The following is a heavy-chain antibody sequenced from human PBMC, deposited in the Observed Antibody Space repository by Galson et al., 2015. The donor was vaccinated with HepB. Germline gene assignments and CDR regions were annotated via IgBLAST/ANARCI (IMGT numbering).Heavy chain of an antibody. Sequence: SLRLSCAGSGFIFRHHAMAWIRQAPGKGLEWVSGINGRGSTRSYSDAVKGRFSISRDNSKGTVFLQMDNLRTEDTAVYYCVKEVSWFGGDWFDPWGQGALVTVS. CDR1: GFIFRHHA. D-gene: IGHD3-3*01. CDR2: INGRGSTR. CDR3: VKEVSWFGGDWFDP. J-gene: IGHJ5*02. V-gene: IGHV3-23*01.